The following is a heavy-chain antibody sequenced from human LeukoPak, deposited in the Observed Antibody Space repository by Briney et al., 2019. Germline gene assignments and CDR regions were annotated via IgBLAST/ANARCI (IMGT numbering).Heavy chain of an antibody. CDR1: GGSISSYY. V-gene: IGHV4-59*08. D-gene: IGHD3-22*01. J-gene: IGHJ3*02. CDR2: IYYSGST. Sequence: SETLSLTYTVSGGSISSYYWSWIRQPPGKGLEWIGYIYYSGSTNYNPSLKSRVTISVDTSKNQFSLKLSSVTAADTAVYYCARHRRHYYDSSGYYFYAFDIWGQGTMVTVSS. CDR3: ARHRRHYYDSSGYYFYAFDI.